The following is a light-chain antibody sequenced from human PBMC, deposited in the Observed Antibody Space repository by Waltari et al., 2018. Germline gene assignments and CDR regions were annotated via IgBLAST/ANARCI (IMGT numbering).Light chain of an antibody. V-gene: IGKV1-39*01. CDR2: AAS. CDR3: QQSYSTPCT. J-gene: IGKJ2*02. Sequence: DIQMTQSPSSLSASVGDRVTITCRASQSISSYLNWYQQKPGKAPKLLIYAASSLQSGVPSRFSGSGSGTDFTLTISSVQPEDFATYYCQQSYSTPCTCGQGTKLEIK. CDR1: QSISSY.